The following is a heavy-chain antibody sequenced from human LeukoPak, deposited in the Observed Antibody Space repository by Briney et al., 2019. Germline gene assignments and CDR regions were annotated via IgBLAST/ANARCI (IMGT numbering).Heavy chain of an antibody. CDR2: INWNGDST. CDR1: GFTFDDYG. D-gene: IGHD2-2*01. CDR3: ARGYCTSTSCYFNWFDP. J-gene: IGHJ5*02. Sequence: PGGSLRLSCAASGFTFDDYGMSWVRQAPGKGLEWVSGINWNGDSTGYAASVKGRFTISRDNAKKSLYLQMNRLRAEDTAFYYCARGYCTSTSCYFNWFDPWGQGTRVTVSS. V-gene: IGHV3-20*04.